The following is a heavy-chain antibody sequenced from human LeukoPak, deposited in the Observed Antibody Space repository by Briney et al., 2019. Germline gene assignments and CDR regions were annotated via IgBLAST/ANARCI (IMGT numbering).Heavy chain of an antibody. CDR2: ISSSSSYI. D-gene: IGHD2-2*01. CDR3: ARGGEIRYCRSTSCYQSDY. CDR1: GFTFSSYS. Sequence: GGSLRLSCAASGFTFSSYSMNWVRQAPGKGLEWVSSISSSSSYIYYADSVKGRFTISRDNAKNSLYLQMNSLRAEDTAVYYCARGGEIRYCRSTSCYQSDYWGQGTLVTGSS. V-gene: IGHV3-21*01. J-gene: IGHJ4*02.